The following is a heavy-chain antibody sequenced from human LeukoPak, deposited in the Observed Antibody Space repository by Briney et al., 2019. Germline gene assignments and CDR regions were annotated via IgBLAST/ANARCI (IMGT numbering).Heavy chain of an antibody. J-gene: IGHJ4*02. V-gene: IGHV3-9*01. CDR2: ISWNSGSI. Sequence: GRSLRLSCAASGFTFDDYAMHWVRQAPGKGLEWVSGISWNSGSIGYADSVKGRFTISRDNAKNSLYLQMNSLRAEDTALYNCASEDYWGQGTLVTVSS. CDR1: GFTFDDYA. CDR3: ASEDY.